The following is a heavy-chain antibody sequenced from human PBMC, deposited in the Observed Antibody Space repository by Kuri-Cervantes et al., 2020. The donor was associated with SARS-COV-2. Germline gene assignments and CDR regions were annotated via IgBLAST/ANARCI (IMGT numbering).Heavy chain of an antibody. J-gene: IGHJ6*03. CDR3: ARGEYCSSTSCYYYYYMDV. CDR2: ISSSSSYI. D-gene: IGHD2-2*01. CDR1: GFTFSSYS. V-gene: IGHV3-21*01. Sequence: GGSLRLSCAASGFTFSSYSMNWVRQAPGKGLEWVSSISSSSSYIYYADSVKGRFTISRDNAKNSLYLQMNSLRAEDTAVYYCARGEYCSSTSCYYYYYMDVWGKGTTVTVSS.